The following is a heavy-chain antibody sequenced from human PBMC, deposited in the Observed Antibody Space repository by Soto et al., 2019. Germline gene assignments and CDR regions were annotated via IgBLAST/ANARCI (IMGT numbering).Heavy chain of an antibody. CDR1: GFSFRNYG. J-gene: IGHJ4*02. V-gene: IGHV3-33*01. CDR2: IWADGSKQ. D-gene: IGHD2-15*01. Sequence: QVQLVESGGGVVQPGRSLRLSCDASGFSFRNYGMHWVRQAPGKGLEWVAVIWADGSKQYYADSVKGRFTISRDNSKSTLYLQMIPLGVEDTGVYYWVGGLYSGDYWGQVATVTVSP. CDR3: VGGLYSGDY.